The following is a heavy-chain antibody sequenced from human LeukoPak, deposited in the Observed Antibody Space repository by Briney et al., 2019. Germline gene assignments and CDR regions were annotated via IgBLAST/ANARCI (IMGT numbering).Heavy chain of an antibody. J-gene: IGHJ4*02. Sequence: SETLSLTCTVSGGSISSSSYYWGWIRQPPGKGLEWVGSIYYSGSTYYNPSLKSRVTISVDTSKNQFSLKLSSVTAADTAVYYCARWGRGYYDILTGYPLGYYFDYWGQGTLVTVSS. CDR2: IYYSGST. CDR3: ARWGRGYYDILTGYPLGYYFDY. CDR1: GGSISSSSYY. D-gene: IGHD3-9*01. V-gene: IGHV4-39*01.